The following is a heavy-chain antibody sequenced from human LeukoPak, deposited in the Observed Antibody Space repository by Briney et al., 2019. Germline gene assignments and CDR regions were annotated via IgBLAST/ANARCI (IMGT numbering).Heavy chain of an antibody. V-gene: IGHV3-23*01. CDR3: AKALCSGGTCYRFDY. D-gene: IGHD2-15*01. Sequence: GGSLRLSCAASGFTFRSYAMSWVRQAPGKGLEWASAISGSGGSTYSADPVKGRFTISRDNSKNTLYLQMNSLRDEDTAVYYCAKALCSGGTCYRFDYWGQGTLVTVSS. CDR1: GFTFRSYA. CDR2: ISGSGGST. J-gene: IGHJ4*02.